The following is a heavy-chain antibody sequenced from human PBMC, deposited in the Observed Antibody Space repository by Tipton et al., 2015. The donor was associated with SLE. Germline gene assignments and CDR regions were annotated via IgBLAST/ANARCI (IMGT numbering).Heavy chain of an antibody. CDR3: ARGDITGTTGGYYYYGMGV. CDR1: GGTFSSYA. J-gene: IGHJ6*02. D-gene: IGHD1-20*01. Sequence: QLVQSGAEVKNPGSSVKVSCKTSGGTFSSYAVNWVRQAPGQGLDWMGAIIPLFETANYARKFQDRVSITADESMSTAYMELNSLRSEDTAVYYCARGDITGTTGGYYYYGMGVWGQGTTVTVSS. V-gene: IGHV1-69*01. CDR2: IIPLFETA.